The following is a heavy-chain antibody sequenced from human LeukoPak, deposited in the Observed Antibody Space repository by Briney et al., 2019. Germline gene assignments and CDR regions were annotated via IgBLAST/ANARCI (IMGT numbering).Heavy chain of an antibody. J-gene: IGHJ4*02. V-gene: IGHV1-8*01. Sequence: GASVKVSCKASGYTFTSYDVHWVRQATGQGLEWMGWMNPNSGNTGYAQKFQGRVTMTRNTSISTAYMELSSLRSEDTAVYYCARDRDYYDSSGYPDFWGQGTLVTVSS. CDR3: ARDRDYYDSSGYPDF. D-gene: IGHD3-22*01. CDR2: MNPNSGNT. CDR1: GYTFTSYD.